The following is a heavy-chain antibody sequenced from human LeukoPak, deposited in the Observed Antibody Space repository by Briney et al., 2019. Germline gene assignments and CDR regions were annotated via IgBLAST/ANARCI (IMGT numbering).Heavy chain of an antibody. CDR3: AKCRAGSCFYFDY. CDR1: GFTFSNYA. D-gene: IGHD2-15*01. Sequence: PGGSLRLSCAASGFTFSNYAMTWVRQAPGKGLEWVSSISGSGDGTYYADSVKGRFTISRDNSKRTLYLQMNNLRAEDTAVYYCAKCRAGSCFYFDYWGQGTLVTVSS. V-gene: IGHV3-23*01. CDR2: ISGSGDGT. J-gene: IGHJ4*02.